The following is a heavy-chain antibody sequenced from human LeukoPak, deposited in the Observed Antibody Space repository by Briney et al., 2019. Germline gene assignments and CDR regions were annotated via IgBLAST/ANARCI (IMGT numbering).Heavy chain of an antibody. V-gene: IGHV1-69*04. CDR2: IIPILGIA. J-gene: IGHJ4*02. CDR3: ASRYCSSTSCQNYFDY. Sequence: SVKGSCKASGGTFSSYAISWVRQAPGQGLEWMGRIIPILGIANYAQKFQGRVTITADKSTSTAYMELSSLRSEDTAVYYCASRYCSSTSCQNYFDYWGQGTLVTVSS. CDR1: GGTFSSYA. D-gene: IGHD2-2*01.